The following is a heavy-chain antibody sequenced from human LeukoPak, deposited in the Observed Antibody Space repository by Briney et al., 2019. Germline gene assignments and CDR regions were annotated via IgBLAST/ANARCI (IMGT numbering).Heavy chain of an antibody. CDR2: IKQDGSEK. D-gene: IGHD1-26*01. Sequence: PGGPLKLSFPPSGLTFSTYWLIWSPQPPGKGLNWLPNIKQDGSEKYYVDSVKGRFTISRDNAKNSLYLQMNSLRAEDTAVYYCARDKIVGATNFDHWGQGTLVTVSS. V-gene: IGHV3-7*01. CDR3: ARDKIVGATNFDH. J-gene: IGHJ4*02. CDR1: GLTFSTYW.